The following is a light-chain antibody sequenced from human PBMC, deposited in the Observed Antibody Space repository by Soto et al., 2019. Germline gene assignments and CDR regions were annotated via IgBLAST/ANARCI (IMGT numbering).Light chain of an antibody. CDR2: HAS. J-gene: IGKJ1*01. Sequence: DSQMTQSPPTLPASVGDRVTITCRASQSISNCLAWYQQKPGTAPKLLIYHASTLESGVPSRFSGSGSGTEFTLTISSLQPDDFATYYCQQYNSYSFGQGTKVDI. CDR1: QSISNC. V-gene: IGKV1-5*01. CDR3: QQYNSYS.